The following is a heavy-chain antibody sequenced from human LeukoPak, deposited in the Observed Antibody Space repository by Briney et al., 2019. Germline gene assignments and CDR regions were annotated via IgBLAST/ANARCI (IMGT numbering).Heavy chain of an antibody. Sequence: PGGSLRLSCAASGFTFSSYGMPWVRQAPGKGLEWVAVIWYDGSNKYYADSVKGRFTISRDNSKNTLYLQMNSLRAEDTAVYYCARDWDSSTIDYWGQGTLVTVSS. J-gene: IGHJ4*02. CDR3: ARDWDSSTIDY. CDR2: IWYDGSNK. CDR1: GFTFSSYG. D-gene: IGHD2-2*01. V-gene: IGHV3-33*01.